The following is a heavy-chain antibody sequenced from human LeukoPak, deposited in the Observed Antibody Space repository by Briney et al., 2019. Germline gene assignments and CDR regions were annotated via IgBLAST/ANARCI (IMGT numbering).Heavy chain of an antibody. Sequence: GGSLRLSCAASGFTFSSYSMNWVRQAPGEGREWVSYISSISSTIYYADSVKGRFTISRDNAKNSMYLHMNCLRAEDTAVYYCARATTILAYYYYYMDVWGKGTTVTVSS. D-gene: IGHD5-12*01. CDR2: ISSISSTI. CDR3: ARATTILAYYYYYMDV. J-gene: IGHJ6*03. V-gene: IGHV3-48*01. CDR1: GFTFSSYS.